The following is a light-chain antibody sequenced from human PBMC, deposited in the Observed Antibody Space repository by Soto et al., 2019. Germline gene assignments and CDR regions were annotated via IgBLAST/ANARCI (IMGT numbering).Light chain of an antibody. CDR1: QSVSSNY. CDR3: EQYGSSPRT. CDR2: CVS. Sequence: EIVLTQSPGTLSLSPGERAALSCRASQSVSSNYFARYQQKPGQAPRLLIYCVSSRATGIPDRFSGSGSGTDFTLTISRLEPEDFAVYYCEQYGSSPRTFGQGTKVE. V-gene: IGKV3-20*01. J-gene: IGKJ1*01.